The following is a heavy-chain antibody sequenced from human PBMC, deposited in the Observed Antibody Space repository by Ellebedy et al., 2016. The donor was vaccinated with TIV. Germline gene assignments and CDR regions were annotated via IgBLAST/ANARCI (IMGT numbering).Heavy chain of an antibody. D-gene: IGHD5-18*01. J-gene: IGHJ6*02. CDR2: ISSSSSYI. CDR1: GFTFSSYS. V-gene: IGHV3-21*01. Sequence: GESLKISXAASGFTFSSYSMNWVRQAPGKGLEWVSSISSSSSYIYYADSVKGRFTISRDNAKNSLYLQMNSLRAEDTAVYYCAREGILYYYGMDVWGQGTTVTVSS. CDR3: AREGILYYYGMDV.